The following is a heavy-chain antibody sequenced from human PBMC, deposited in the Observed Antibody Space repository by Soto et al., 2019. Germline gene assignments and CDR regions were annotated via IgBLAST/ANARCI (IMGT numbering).Heavy chain of an antibody. CDR3: VRRPVSVTGIDWFDP. CDR2: INAANGDT. V-gene: IGHV1-3*01. CDR1: GYTFTSYG. D-gene: IGHD4-4*01. Sequence: QVQLVQSGTEVKKPGASVKVSCKASGYTFTSYGIHWVRQAPGQRLEWMGWINAANGDTKYSPKFQGRVTITRDTSASTANMELSSLRSEDTAVYYCVRRPVSVTGIDWFDPWGQGTLVTVSS. J-gene: IGHJ5*02.